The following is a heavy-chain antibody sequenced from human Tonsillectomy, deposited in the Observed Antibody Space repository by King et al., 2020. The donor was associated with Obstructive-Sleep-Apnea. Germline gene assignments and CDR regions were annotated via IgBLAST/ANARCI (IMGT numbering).Heavy chain of an antibody. Sequence: VQLVESGGGLVQPGGSLRLSCAASGFTFSSYAMSWVRQAPGKGLEWVSIISGSGGSTYYADAVKGRFTISRDNSKNTLYLQINSLRAEDTAVYYCAKDQVRSMNMIVVATLDYWGQGTLVTVAS. J-gene: IGHJ4*02. V-gene: IGHV3-23*04. CDR2: ISGSGGST. CDR3: AKDQVRSMNMIVVATLDY. D-gene: IGHD3-22*01. CDR1: GFTFSSYA.